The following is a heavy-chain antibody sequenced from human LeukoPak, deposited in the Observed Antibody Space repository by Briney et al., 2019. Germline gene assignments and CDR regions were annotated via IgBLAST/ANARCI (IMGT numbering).Heavy chain of an antibody. Sequence: GGSLRLSCAGSGFTLSSNWMHWVRQAPGKGLVWVSRIYSDGSRTNYADSVKGRFTISADNAKNTQYLQMNSLRAEDTAVYYCARSGRGGAFDIWGQGTMVTVSS. J-gene: IGHJ3*02. CDR2: IYSDGSRT. CDR3: ARSGRGGAFDI. CDR1: GFTLSSNW. D-gene: IGHD1-26*01. V-gene: IGHV3-74*01.